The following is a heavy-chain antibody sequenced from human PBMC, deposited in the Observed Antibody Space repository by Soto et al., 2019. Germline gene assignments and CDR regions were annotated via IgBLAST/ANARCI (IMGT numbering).Heavy chain of an antibody. D-gene: IGHD1-20*01. CDR2: IGFSCDNT. CDR1: GFIFSDYA. CDR3: AKDQYNWNAGAWGDAFDI. J-gene: IGHJ3*02. V-gene: IGHV3-23*01. Sequence: PGGSLRLSCVASGFIFSDYAMSWVRQGPGKGQEWVAGIGFSCDNTHYVDSVKGRFIISRDNSRNTLYLQMNSLRTEDTAVYYCAKDQYNWNAGAWGDAFDIWGQGTMVTVSS.